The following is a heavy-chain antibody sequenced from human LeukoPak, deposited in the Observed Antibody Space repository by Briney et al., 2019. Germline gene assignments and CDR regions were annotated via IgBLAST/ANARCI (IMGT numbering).Heavy chain of an antibody. D-gene: IGHD1-1*01. Sequence: GGSLRLSWAASGFTVSSNYMSWVRQAPGKGLEWVSVIYSGGSTYYADSVKGRFTISRDNSKNTLYLQMNSLRAEDTAVYYCARERHDYYYMDVWGKGTTVTVSS. CDR2: IYSGGST. V-gene: IGHV3-66*02. J-gene: IGHJ6*03. CDR1: GFTVSSNY. CDR3: ARERHDYYYMDV.